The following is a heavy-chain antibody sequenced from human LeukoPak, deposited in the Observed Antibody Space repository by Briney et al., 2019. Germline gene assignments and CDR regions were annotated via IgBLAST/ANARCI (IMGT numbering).Heavy chain of an antibody. CDR2: INPNSGGT. D-gene: IGHD3-3*01. CDR1: GYTFTGYY. J-gene: IGHJ3*02. V-gene: IGHV1-2*02. Sequence: GASVKVSCKASGYTFTGYYMHWVRQAPGQGLEWMGWINPNSGGTNYAQKFQGRVTMTRDTSISTAYMELSRLRSDDTAVYYCARVFGVVIDAFDIWGQGTVVTVSS. CDR3: ARVFGVVIDAFDI.